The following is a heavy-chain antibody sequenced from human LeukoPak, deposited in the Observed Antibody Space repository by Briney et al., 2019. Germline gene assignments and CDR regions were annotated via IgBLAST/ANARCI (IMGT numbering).Heavy chain of an antibody. CDR2: INPNSGGT. D-gene: IGHD3-16*02. V-gene: IGHV1-2*02. CDR1: GYTFTGYC. J-gene: IGHJ4*02. CDR3: ARVRFYDYVWGSYRYPEGYYFDY. Sequence: ASVKVSCKASGYTFTGYCMHWVRQAPGQGLEWMGWINPNSGGTNYAQKFQGRVTMTRDTSISTAYMELSRLRSDDTAVYYCARVRFYDYVWGSYRYPEGYYFDYWGQGTLVTVSS.